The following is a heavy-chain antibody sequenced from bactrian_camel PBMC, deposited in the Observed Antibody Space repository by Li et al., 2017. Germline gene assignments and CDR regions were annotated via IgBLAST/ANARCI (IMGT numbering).Heavy chain of an antibody. V-gene: IGHV3S63*01. J-gene: IGHJ4*01. CDR2: FATNHGAI. D-gene: IGHD1*01. Sequence: QLVESGGDSVQAGGSLTLSCAPSQFEFDLNCMGWFRQIPGKEREAVAVFATNHGAIYYVDELKGRFTITRDDNKNTLYLEMNSLQPGDTGTYYCATERTGCELEQLALDGYRGQGTQVTVS. CDR1: QFEFDLNC. CDR3: ATERTGCELEQLALDGY.